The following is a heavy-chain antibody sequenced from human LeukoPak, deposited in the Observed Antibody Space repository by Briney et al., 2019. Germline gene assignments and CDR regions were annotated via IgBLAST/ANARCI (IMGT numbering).Heavy chain of an antibody. CDR3: ARDYPEGATQVYFDY. CDR1: GFTFDDYA. CDR2: ISWDGGST. D-gene: IGHD1-26*01. Sequence: PGGSLRLSCAASGFTFDDYAMHWVRQAPGKGLEWVSLISWDGGSTYYADSVKGRFTISRDNAKNSLYLQMNSLRAEDTALYYCARDYPEGATQVYFDYWGQGTLVTVSS. V-gene: IGHV3-43D*03. J-gene: IGHJ4*02.